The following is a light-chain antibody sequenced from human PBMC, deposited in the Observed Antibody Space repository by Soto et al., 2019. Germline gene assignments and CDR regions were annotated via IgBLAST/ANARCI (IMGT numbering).Light chain of an antibody. V-gene: IGKV3-20*01. CDR2: AAS. CDR3: HQYGSSVTWT. Sequence: EVVLTQSPGTVSLSPGERATLSCRASQSVTSNYLAWYQKKPGQAPRLLIYAASSSATGIPDRFSGSGSGTDFALSISRLEPEDFSVYYCHQYGSSVTWTFGQGTKVEIK. J-gene: IGKJ1*01. CDR1: QSVTSNY.